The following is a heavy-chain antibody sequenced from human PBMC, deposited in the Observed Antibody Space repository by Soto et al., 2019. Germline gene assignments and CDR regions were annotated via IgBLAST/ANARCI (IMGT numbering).Heavy chain of an antibody. CDR2: IYPGDSDT. V-gene: IGHV5-51*01. D-gene: IGHD2-15*01. CDR3: ARQTPYCSGGSCPIDY. CDR1: GYSFTSYW. J-gene: IGHJ4*02. Sequence: PGESLKISCKGSGYSFTSYWIGWVRQMPGKGLEWMGIIYPGDSDTRYSPSFQGQVTISADKSISTAYLQWSSLKASDTAMYYCARQTPYCSGGSCPIDYWGQGTLVTVSS.